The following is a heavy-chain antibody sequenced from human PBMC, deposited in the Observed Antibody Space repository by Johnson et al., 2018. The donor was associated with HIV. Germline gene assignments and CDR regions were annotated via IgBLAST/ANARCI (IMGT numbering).Heavy chain of an antibody. CDR3: ARDKSTGDWGAFDL. J-gene: IGHJ3*01. CDR2: VSGRGGST. D-gene: IGHD7-27*01. CDR1: GFTFSSYD. Sequence: EVLLLESGGGLVQPGGSLRLSCAASGFTFSSYDMHWVRQATGKGLEWVSGVSGRGGSTYYADSVKGRFTISRDNAKNTLYLDMITLRAEDTAVYYCARDKSTGDWGAFDLWDQGTLVTVSS. V-gene: IGHV3-23*01.